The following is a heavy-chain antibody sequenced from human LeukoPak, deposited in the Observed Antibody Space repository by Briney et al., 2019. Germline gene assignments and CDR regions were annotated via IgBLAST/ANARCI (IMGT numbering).Heavy chain of an antibody. D-gene: IGHD2-15*01. CDR1: GFAFNMFA. Sequence: PGGSLRLSCAGTGFAFNMFAIDWVRQAPGKELEWVSGLSRGGSTTKYADSVKGRFTISRDKSQNSVFLQLNSLRPEDTAVYYCARQQRIRHCSEGVCTEGYYFDYWGQGTLVTVSS. V-gene: IGHV3-23*01. CDR3: ARQQRIRHCSEGVCTEGYYFDY. CDR2: LSRGGSTT. J-gene: IGHJ4*02.